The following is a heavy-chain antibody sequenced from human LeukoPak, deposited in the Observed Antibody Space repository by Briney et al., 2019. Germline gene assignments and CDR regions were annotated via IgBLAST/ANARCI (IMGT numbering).Heavy chain of an antibody. D-gene: IGHD4-11*01. J-gene: IGHJ4*02. CDR3: ARGSYSNYELDY. V-gene: IGHV4-59*01. CDR1: GGSISSYH. CDR2: IYYSGST. Sequence: SETLSLTCTVSGGSISSYHWSWIRQPPGKGLEWIGYIYYSGSTNYNPSLKSRVTISVDTSKNQFSLKLSSVTAADTAVYYCARGSYSNYELDYWGQGTLVTVSS.